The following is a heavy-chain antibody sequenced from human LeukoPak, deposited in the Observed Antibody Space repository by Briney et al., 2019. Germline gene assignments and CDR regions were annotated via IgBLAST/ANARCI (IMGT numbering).Heavy chain of an antibody. CDR2: IYYSGST. J-gene: IGHJ4*02. D-gene: IGHD6-13*01. CDR3: ARRASYSSSWSNYYFDY. CDR1: GGSISSYY. V-gene: IGHV4-59*08. Sequence: SETLSLTCTVSGGSISSYYRSWIRQPPGKGLEWIGYIYYSGSTNYNPSLKSRVTISVDTSKNQFSLKLSSVTAADTAVYYCARRASYSSSWSNYYFDYWGQGTLVTVSS.